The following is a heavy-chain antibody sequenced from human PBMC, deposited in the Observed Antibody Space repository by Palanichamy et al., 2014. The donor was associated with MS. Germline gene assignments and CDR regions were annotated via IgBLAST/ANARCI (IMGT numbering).Heavy chain of an antibody. CDR1: GYMFTAYY. D-gene: IGHD1-1*01. Sequence: QVQLVQSGAEVKKPGASVKVSCKASGYMFTAYYIHWVRQAPGRGLEWMGWINPNSGGTKYAQNFQGWVTMTRDTSMSTAYMEVSRLRSDDTAVYYCARGLYNWDFNWFDTWGQGTLVTVSS. CDR2: INPNSGGT. CDR3: ARGLYNWDFNWFDT. J-gene: IGHJ5*02. V-gene: IGHV1-2*04.